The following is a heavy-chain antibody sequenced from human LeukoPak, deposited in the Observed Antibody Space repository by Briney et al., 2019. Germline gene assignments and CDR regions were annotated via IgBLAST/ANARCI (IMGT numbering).Heavy chain of an antibody. CDR3: ATHSTRIAVRPSDYYYYMDV. CDR1: GYTFTSYY. CDR2: INPSGGST. V-gene: IGHV1-46*01. Sequence: AAVKVSCKASGYTFTSYYMYWVRQAPVQGLEWMGIINPSGGSTNYAQKFQGRVTVTRDTSTSTVYMELRSLRSDDTAVYYCATHSTRIAVRPSDYYYYMDVWGKGTTVTVSS. J-gene: IGHJ6*03. D-gene: IGHD6-6*01.